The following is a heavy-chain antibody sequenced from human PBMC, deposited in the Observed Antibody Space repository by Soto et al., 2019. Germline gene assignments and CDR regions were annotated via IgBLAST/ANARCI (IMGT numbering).Heavy chain of an antibody. Sequence: QVQLQESGPGLVKPSQTLSLTCTVSGGSISSGGYYWSWIRQHPGKGLEWIGYTYYCGSTYYNPSLKSRVTISVDTSKNHFSLKLSPVTAADTAVYYCARVWEVLLWFGEPGGYFDYWGQGTLVTVSS. V-gene: IGHV4-31*03. D-gene: IGHD3-10*01. J-gene: IGHJ4*02. CDR3: ARVWEVLLWFGEPGGYFDY. CDR1: GGSISSGGYY. CDR2: TYYCGST.